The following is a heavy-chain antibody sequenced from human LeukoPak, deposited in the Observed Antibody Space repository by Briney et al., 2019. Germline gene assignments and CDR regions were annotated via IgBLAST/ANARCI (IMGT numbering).Heavy chain of an antibody. Sequence: SETLSLTCTVSGGSISSSSYYWGWIRQPPGKGLEWIGSIYYSGSTYYNPSLKSRVTISVDTSKNQFSLKLSSVTAADTAVYYCARDMAGDADAFDIWGQGTMVTVSS. CDR2: IYYSGST. CDR3: ARDMAGDADAFDI. J-gene: IGHJ3*02. D-gene: IGHD3-16*01. V-gene: IGHV4-39*02. CDR1: GGSISSSSYY.